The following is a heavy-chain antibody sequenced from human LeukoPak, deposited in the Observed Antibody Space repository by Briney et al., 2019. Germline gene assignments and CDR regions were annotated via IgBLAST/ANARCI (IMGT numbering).Heavy chain of an antibody. Sequence: SVKVSCKASGGTFSSYAISWVRQAPGQGLEWMGRIIPILGIANYAQKFQGRVTFTADKSTSTAYMELSSLRSEDTAVYYCASKKTYYYDSSGYYPFDYWGQGTLVTVS. CDR3: ASKKTYYYDSSGYYPFDY. V-gene: IGHV1-69*04. J-gene: IGHJ4*02. CDR2: IIPILGIA. D-gene: IGHD3-22*01. CDR1: GGTFSSYA.